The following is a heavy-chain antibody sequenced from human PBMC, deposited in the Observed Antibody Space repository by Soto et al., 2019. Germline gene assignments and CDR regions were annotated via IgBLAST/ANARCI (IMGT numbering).Heavy chain of an antibody. V-gene: IGHV1-69*13. CDR2: IIPILGTA. Sequence: SVKVSCKASGGTFSSYAISWVRQAPGQGLEWMGGIIPILGTANYAQKFQGRVTITADESTSTAYMELSSLRSEDTAVYYCARDLRTMAAAGDYYYYGMDVWGQGTTVTVSS. J-gene: IGHJ6*02. CDR1: GGTFSSYA. CDR3: ARDLRTMAAAGDYYYYGMDV. D-gene: IGHD6-13*01.